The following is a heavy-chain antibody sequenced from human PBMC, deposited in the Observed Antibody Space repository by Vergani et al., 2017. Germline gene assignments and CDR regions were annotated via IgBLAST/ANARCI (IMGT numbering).Heavy chain of an antibody. CDR3: AKRLGTYEAGFDY. CDR1: GFTFSSYA. D-gene: IGHD1-26*01. CDR2: ISGSGGST. J-gene: IGHJ4*02. Sequence: EVQLLESGGGLVQPGGSLRLSCAASGFTFSSYAMSWVRQAPGKGLEWVSTISGSGGSTYYADSVKGRFTISRDNSKNTLYLQMNSLRAEDTAVYYGAKRLGTYEAGFDYWGQGTLVTVSS. V-gene: IGHV3-23*01.